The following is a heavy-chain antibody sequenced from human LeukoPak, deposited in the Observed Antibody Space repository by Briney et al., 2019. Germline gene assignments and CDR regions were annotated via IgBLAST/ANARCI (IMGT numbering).Heavy chain of an antibody. J-gene: IGHJ4*02. D-gene: IGHD3-3*01. V-gene: IGHV4-39*07. Sequence: SETLSLTCTVSGGSISSYYWSWIRQPPGKGLEWIGSIYYSGSTYYNPSLKSRLTISVDTSKNQFSLKLSSVTAADTAVYYCARASTIFGHFAYWGRGTLVTVSS. CDR3: ARASTIFGHFAY. CDR2: IYYSGST. CDR1: GGSISSYY.